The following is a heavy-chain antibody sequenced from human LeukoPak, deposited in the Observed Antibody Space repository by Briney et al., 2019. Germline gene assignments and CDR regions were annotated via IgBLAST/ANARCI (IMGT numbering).Heavy chain of an antibody. D-gene: IGHD2-2*01. CDR3: ARVYCSSTSCLGGFDP. V-gene: IGHV4-30-2*01. Sequence: SETLSLTCAVSGGSISSGGYSWSWIRQPPGKGLEWIGYIYHSGSTYYNPSLKSRVTISVDRSKNQFSLKLSSVTAADTAVYYRARVYCSSTSCLGGFDPWGQGTLVTVSS. CDR1: GGSISSGGYS. J-gene: IGHJ5*02. CDR2: IYHSGST.